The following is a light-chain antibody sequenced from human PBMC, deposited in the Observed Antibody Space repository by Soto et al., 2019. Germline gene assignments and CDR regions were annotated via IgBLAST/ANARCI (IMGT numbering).Light chain of an antibody. CDR1: SSSIGSNT. CDR2: SNN. Sequence: QSVLTQPPSASGTPGQRVTISCSGSSSSIGSNTVNWYQQLPGTAPKLLIYSNNQRPSGVPDRFSGSKSGTSASLAISGLQSEDEADYYCAAWDDSPNYVFGTGTKVTVL. V-gene: IGLV1-44*01. CDR3: AAWDDSPNYV. J-gene: IGLJ1*01.